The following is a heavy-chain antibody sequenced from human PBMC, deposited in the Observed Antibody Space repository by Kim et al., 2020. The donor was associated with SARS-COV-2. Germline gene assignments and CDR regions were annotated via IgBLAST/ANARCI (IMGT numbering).Heavy chain of an antibody. D-gene: IGHD1-1*01. V-gene: IGHV1-58*01. CDR1: GFTFTSSA. CDR2: IVVGSGNT. Sequence: SVKVSCKASGFTFTSSAVQWVRQARGQRLEWIGWIVVGSGNTNYAKKFQERVTITRDMSTSTAYMELSSLRSEDTAVYYCAADPPPPTRWAYYGMDVWGQGTTVTVSS. CDR3: AADPPPPTRWAYYGMDV. J-gene: IGHJ6*02.